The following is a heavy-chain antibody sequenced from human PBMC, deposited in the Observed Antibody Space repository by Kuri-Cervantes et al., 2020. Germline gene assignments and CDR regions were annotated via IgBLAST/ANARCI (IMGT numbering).Heavy chain of an antibody. CDR1: GYTFTSYD. V-gene: IGHV1-8*01. J-gene: IGHJ4*02. CDR3: ARVPRGSAAR. Sequence: ASVKVSCKASGYTFTSYDIHWVRQATGQGLEWMGYMNPNTGNTGYAQKFQGRVTMTRDTSISTAYMELSSLRSEDTAVYYCARVPRGSAARWGQGTLVTVSS. CDR2: MNPNTGNT. D-gene: IGHD6-25*01.